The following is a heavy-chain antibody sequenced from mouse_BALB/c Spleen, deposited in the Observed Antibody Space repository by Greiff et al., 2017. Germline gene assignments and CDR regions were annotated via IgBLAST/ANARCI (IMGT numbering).Heavy chain of an antibody. D-gene: IGHD2-4*01. CDR1: GFTFTDYY. CDR3: ARDMRDYGYAMDY. Sequence: DVMLVESGGGLVQPGGSLRLSCATSGFTFTDYYMSWVRQPPGKALEWLGFIRNKANGYTTEYSASVKGRFTISRDNSQSILYLQMNTLRAEDSATYYCARDMRDYGYAMDYWGQGTSVTVSS. CDR2: IRNKANGYTT. V-gene: IGHV7-3*02. J-gene: IGHJ4*01.